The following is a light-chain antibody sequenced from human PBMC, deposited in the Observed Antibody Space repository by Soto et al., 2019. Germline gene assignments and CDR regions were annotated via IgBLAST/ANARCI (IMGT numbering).Light chain of an antibody. CDR3: QQYNTYPLT. V-gene: IGKV1-5*01. CDR2: DAS. Sequence: EILLTPSPSVPSASVRDRVTMTCRASQSLSRWLAWYQQKPGKAPNLLIYDASSLQSGVPSRFSGSGAGTEFTLTISSLHPDDVATYYSQQYNTYPLTFGGGTKVDIK. J-gene: IGKJ4*01. CDR1: QSLSRW.